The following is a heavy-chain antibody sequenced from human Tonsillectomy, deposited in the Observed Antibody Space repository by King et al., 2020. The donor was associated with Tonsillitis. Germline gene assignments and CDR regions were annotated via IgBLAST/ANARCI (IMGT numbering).Heavy chain of an antibody. D-gene: IGHD3-10*01. V-gene: IGHV3-11*05. Sequence: VQLVESGGGLVKPGGSLRLSCAASEFSFSDYYMTWIRQAPGKGLEWVSYISGSGDFTKYADAVKGRFTISRDNAKNTLYLQMNSLRAEDTAVYFCAGDPGDSHGSGSYAYWYFDLWGRGALVTVSS. CDR3: AGDPGDSHGSGSYAYWYFDL. J-gene: IGHJ2*01. CDR2: ISGSGDFT. CDR1: EFSFSDYY.